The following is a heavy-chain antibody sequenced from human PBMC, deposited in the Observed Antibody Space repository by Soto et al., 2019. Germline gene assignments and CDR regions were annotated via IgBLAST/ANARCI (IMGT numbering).Heavy chain of an antibody. Sequence: GGSLRLSCAASGFTFSSYAMHWVRQAPGKGLEWVAVISYDGSNKYYADSVKGRFTISRDNSKNTLYLQMNSLRAEDTAVYYCARDPNQFYLNSGSFNYIDYWGQGTLVTVSS. CDR3: ARDPNQFYLNSGSFNYIDY. V-gene: IGHV3-30-3*01. CDR1: GFTFSSYA. D-gene: IGHD1-26*01. J-gene: IGHJ4*02. CDR2: ISYDGSNK.